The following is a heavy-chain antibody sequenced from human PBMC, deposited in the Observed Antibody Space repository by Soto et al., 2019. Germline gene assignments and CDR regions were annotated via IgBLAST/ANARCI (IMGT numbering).Heavy chain of an antibody. CDR1: GFTLSSYW. CDR2: IKQDGSVK. J-gene: IGHJ4*02. V-gene: IGHV3-7*01. Sequence: PGGSLRLSCAASGFTLSSYWMSWVRQAPGKGLEWVANIKQDGSVKDYVDSVKGRFTISRDNAKNSLYLHMDSLRVEDTAVYYCANFSRSTSGYWGRGTLVTVSS. CDR3: ANFSRSTSGY. D-gene: IGHD3-10*01.